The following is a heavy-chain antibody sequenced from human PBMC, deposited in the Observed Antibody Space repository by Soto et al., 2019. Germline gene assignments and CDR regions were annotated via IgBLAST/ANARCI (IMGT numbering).Heavy chain of an antibody. V-gene: IGHV3-23*01. D-gene: IGHD4-17*01. Sequence: EVQLLESGGGLVQPGGSLRLSCAASGFTFSSFVMSWVRQAPGKGLEWVSAISGSGGSIYYADSVKGRFNISRNNSKNTLYLQKNSLRAEDTAVYYCAKGPTTTVTTCFDYWGQGTLVTVSS. J-gene: IGHJ4*02. CDR3: AKGPTTTVTTCFDY. CDR2: ISGSGGSI. CDR1: GFTFSSFV.